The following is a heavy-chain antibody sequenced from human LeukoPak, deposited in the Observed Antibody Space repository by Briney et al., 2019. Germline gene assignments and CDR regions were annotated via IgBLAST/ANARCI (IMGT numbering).Heavy chain of an antibody. CDR3: ARHSAALVRGVIPYYFDY. J-gene: IGHJ4*02. CDR2: IYYSGST. D-gene: IGHD3-10*01. CDR1: GGSISSYY. Sequence: SETLSLTCTVSGGSISSYYWSWLRQPPGKGLEGIGYIYYSGSTNYNPSLKSRVTISVDTSKNQFSLKLSSVTAADTAVYYCARHSAALVRGVIPYYFDYWGQGTLVTVSS. V-gene: IGHV4-59*08.